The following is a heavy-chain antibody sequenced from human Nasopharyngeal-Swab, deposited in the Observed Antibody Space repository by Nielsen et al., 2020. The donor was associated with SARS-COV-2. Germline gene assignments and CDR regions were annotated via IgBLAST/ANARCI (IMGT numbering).Heavy chain of an antibody. CDR2: IFHSGSA. D-gene: IGHD3-16*01. V-gene: IGHV4-39*02. CDR1: GGSIRSSTCY. J-gene: IGHJ4*02. CDR3: ARCSWFWDLDY. Sequence: SETLSLTCTVSGGSIRSSTCYWGWIRQPPGMGLDWIGSIFHSGSAYYNPSLQRRVTLSVDPSKNHFSLKLSSVTAADTAIYYCARCSWFWDLDYWGQGTLVPVSA.